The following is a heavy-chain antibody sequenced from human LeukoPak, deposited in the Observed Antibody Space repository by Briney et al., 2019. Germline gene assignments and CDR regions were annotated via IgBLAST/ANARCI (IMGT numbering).Heavy chain of an antibody. Sequence: AGGSLRLSCAASGFTSSSYWMSWIRQAPGKGLEWVANIKQDGSEKYYVDSVKGRFTISRDNAKNSVYLQMNSLRAEDTGVYYCARYPRPSYYFDYWGRGTLATISS. V-gene: IGHV3-7*01. J-gene: IGHJ4*02. CDR1: GFTSSSYW. D-gene: IGHD5-12*01. CDR2: IKQDGSEK. CDR3: ARYPRPSYYFDY.